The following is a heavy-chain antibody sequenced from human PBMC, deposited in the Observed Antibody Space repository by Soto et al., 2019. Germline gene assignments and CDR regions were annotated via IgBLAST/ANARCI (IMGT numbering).Heavy chain of an antibody. CDR3: ARGTSHFYYYMDV. V-gene: IGHV3-33*01. CDR2: IWYDGGRD. Sequence: QGQLVESGGGVVQPGTSLRLSCTASGFKFSYYGMHWVRQGPGKGLEWVAVIWYDGGRDYYSDSVEGRFTISRDNFKNTVYLEMNSLRVEDTAVYYCARGTSHFYYYMDVWGEGTTVTVSS. J-gene: IGHJ6*03. D-gene: IGHD3-16*01. CDR1: GFKFSYYG.